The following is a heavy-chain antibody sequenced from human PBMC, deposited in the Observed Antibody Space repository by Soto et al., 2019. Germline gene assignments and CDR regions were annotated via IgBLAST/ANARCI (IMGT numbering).Heavy chain of an antibody. V-gene: IGHV3-64D*06. CDR1: GFTFSSYA. D-gene: IGHD6-13*01. Sequence: GGSLRLSCSASGFTFSSYAMHWVRQAPGKGLEYASAISSNGGSTYYADSVKGRFTISRDNSKNTLYLQMSSLRAEDTAVYYCVKEQHSSSWYRYFDYWGQGTLVTVS. CDR2: ISSNGGST. CDR3: VKEQHSSSWYRYFDY. J-gene: IGHJ4*02.